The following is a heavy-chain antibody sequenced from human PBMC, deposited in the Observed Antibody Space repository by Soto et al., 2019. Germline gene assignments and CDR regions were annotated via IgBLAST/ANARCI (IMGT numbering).Heavy chain of an antibody. CDR1: GFTFSSYG. CDR3: AKDGDGRAYYYGMDV. J-gene: IGHJ6*02. CDR2: ISYDGSNK. Sequence: QVQLVESGGGGVQPGRSLRLSCAASGFTFSSYGMHWVRQAPGKGLEWVAVISYDGSNKYYADSVKGRFTISRDNSKNTLYLQMNSLRAEDTAVYYCAKDGDGRAYYYGMDVWGQGTTVTVSS. D-gene: IGHD3-10*02. V-gene: IGHV3-30*18.